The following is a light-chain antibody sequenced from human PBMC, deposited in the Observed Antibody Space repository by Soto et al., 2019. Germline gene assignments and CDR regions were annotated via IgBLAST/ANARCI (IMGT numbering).Light chain of an antibody. V-gene: IGKV3-15*01. Sequence: EIVMTQSPSTLSVSPGERATLSCRASQSVRNNLAWFQQKAGQAPRLLIYGASTSATGIPARFSGSGSGTEFTLTISSLQSEDFAVYYCQHYNNWPPYTFGQGTKLEIK. CDR1: QSVRNN. J-gene: IGKJ2*01. CDR2: GAS. CDR3: QHYNNWPPYT.